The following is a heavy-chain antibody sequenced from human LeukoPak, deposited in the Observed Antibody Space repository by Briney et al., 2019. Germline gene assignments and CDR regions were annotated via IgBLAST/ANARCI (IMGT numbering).Heavy chain of an antibody. CDR3: ASGAVAGTRPLDY. J-gene: IGHJ4*02. V-gene: IGHV1-18*01. CDR2: ISAYNGNT. Sequence: ASVKVSCKASGYTFTSYGISWVRQAPGQGLEWMGWISAYNGNTNYAQNFQGRVTMTRDTFISTAYMELSRLRSDDTAVYYCASGAVAGTRPLDYWGQGTLVTVSS. D-gene: IGHD6-19*01. CDR1: GYTFTSYG.